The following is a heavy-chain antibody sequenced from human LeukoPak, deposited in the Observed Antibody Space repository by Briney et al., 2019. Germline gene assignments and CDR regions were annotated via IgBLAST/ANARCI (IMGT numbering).Heavy chain of an antibody. J-gene: IGHJ4*02. V-gene: IGHV4-59*08. CDR3: ASHYCSGGSCYSGFDY. CDR1: GGSISGHY. D-gene: IGHD2-15*01. Sequence: SETLSLTCTVSGGSISGHYWSWIRQPPGKGLEWIGWIHYSGSTNYNPSLKSRVTISVDTSKNQFSLKLSSVTAADTAVYYCASHYCSGGSCYSGFDYWGQGTLVTVSS. CDR2: IHYSGST.